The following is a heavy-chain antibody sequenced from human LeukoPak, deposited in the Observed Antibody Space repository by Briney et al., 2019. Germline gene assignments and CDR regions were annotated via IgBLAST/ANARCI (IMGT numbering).Heavy chain of an antibody. Sequence: ASVKVSCKASRYTFTGYYMHWVRQAPGQGLEWMGWISAYNGNTNYAQKLQGRVTMTTDTSTSTAYMELRSLRSDDTAVYYCARRDYDFWSGYDSNWFDPWGQGTLVTVSS. V-gene: IGHV1-18*04. CDR2: ISAYNGNT. J-gene: IGHJ5*02. D-gene: IGHD3-3*01. CDR3: ARRDYDFWSGYDSNWFDP. CDR1: RYTFTGYY.